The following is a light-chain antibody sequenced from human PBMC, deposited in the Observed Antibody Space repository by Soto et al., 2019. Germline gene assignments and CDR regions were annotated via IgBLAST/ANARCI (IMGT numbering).Light chain of an antibody. CDR1: SSDVGAYEY. CDR2: NVG. Sequence: QSVLTQPRSVSGSPGQSVTISCTGTSSDVGAYEYVSWYQQHPGKVPKLMMFNVGERPAGVPDRFSGSKSGNTASLSISGLQAEDEADYYCCAYAGSYTVLFGGGTKVTVL. J-gene: IGLJ2*01. CDR3: CAYAGSYTVL. V-gene: IGLV2-11*01.